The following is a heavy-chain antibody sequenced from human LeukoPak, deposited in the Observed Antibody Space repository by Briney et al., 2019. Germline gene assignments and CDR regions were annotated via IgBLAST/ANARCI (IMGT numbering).Heavy chain of an antibody. V-gene: IGHV4-38-2*02. CDR1: GYSISSGHY. D-gene: IGHD3-22*01. J-gene: IGHJ6*03. Sequence: SETLSLTCTVSGYSISSGHYWGWIRQPTGKGLEWIGRFYHSGTTYYNPSLKSRVTISVDTSKHQFSLKLSSVTAADTAVYYCARALDYYDSSGYYSYYYYMDVWGKGTTVTVSS. CDR2: FYHSGTT. CDR3: ARALDYYDSSGYYSYYYYMDV.